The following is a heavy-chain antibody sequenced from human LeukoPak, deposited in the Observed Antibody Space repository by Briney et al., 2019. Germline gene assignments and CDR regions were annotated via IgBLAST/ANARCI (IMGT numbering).Heavy chain of an antibody. Sequence: SETLSLACTVPARSISNYFGRWIRKPPGKGLESILYIHSTRMTNSNPSLKSRVTIARETSKTQFSLNLRSVTAADTAIYYCARHGRMVIMSKFSTGIDQWGQGTLVTVSS. J-gene: IGHJ4*02. CDR1: ARSISNYF. V-gene: IGHV4-59*08. D-gene: IGHD2-8*01. CDR2: IHSTRMT. CDR3: ARHGRMVIMSKFSTGIDQ.